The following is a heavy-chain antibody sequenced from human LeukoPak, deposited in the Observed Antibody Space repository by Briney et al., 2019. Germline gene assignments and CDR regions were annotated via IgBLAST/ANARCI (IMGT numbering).Heavy chain of an antibody. J-gene: IGHJ6*03. CDR3: AREPVSTPRGYYYSYMDV. Sequence: SETLSLTCTVSGDSISSYYWSWIRQPPGKGLEWIGNIYYSGSTNYNPSLKSRVTISVDTSKNQFSLKLSSVTAADTAVYYCAREPVSTPRGYYYSYMDVWGAGTTVTISS. D-gene: IGHD3-22*01. V-gene: IGHV4-59*01. CDR2: IYYSGST. CDR1: GDSISSYY.